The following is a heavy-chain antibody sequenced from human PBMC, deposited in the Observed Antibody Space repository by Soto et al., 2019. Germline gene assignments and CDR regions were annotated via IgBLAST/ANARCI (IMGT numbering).Heavy chain of an antibody. Sequence: PSETLSLTCTVSGGSISSGGYYWSWIRQHPGKGLEWIGYIYYSGSTYYKPSLKSRVTISVDTSKNQFSLKLSSVTAADTAVYYCARDRQQSPNWFDPWGQGTLVTVSS. CDR3: ARDRQQSPNWFDP. J-gene: IGHJ5*02. CDR1: GGSISSGGYY. D-gene: IGHD6-13*01. CDR2: IYYSGST. V-gene: IGHV4-31*03.